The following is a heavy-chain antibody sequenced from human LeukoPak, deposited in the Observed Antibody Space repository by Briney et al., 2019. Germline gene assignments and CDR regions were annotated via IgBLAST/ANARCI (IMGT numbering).Heavy chain of an antibody. D-gene: IGHD1-26*01. CDR3: ATVRGWELPPLCYFDY. Sequence: GASVKVSCKVSGYTLTELSMHWVRQAPGKGLEWMGGFDPEDGETIYAQKFQGRVTMTEDTSTDTAYMELSSLRSEDTAVYYCATVRGWELPPLCYFDYWGQGTLVTVSS. CDR1: GYTLTELS. J-gene: IGHJ4*02. V-gene: IGHV1-24*01. CDR2: FDPEDGET.